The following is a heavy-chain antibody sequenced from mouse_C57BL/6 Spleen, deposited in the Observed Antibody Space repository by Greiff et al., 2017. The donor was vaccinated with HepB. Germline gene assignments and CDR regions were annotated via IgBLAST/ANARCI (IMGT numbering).Heavy chain of an antibody. J-gene: IGHJ2*01. CDR3: ARGGLRQGFDY. CDR2: IHPNSGST. Sequence: QVQLQQPGAELVKPGASVKLSCKASGYTFTSYWMPWVKQRPGQGLEWIGMIHPNSGSTNYNEKFKSKATLTVDKSSSTAYMQLSSLTSEDSAVYYCARGGLRQGFDYWGQGTTLTVSS. D-gene: IGHD2-4*01. CDR1: GYTFTSYW. V-gene: IGHV1-64*01.